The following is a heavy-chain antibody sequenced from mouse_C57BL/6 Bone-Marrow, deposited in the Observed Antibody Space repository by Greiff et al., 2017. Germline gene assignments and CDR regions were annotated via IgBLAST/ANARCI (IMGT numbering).Heavy chain of an antibody. Sequence: VKLQQSGAELMKPGASVKLSCKATGYTFTGYWIEWVKPRPGPGLEWIGEILPGSGSTNYNEKFKGKATFTADTSSNTAYMQLSSLTTEDSAIYYCARWGIGYGSSYGFAYWGQGTLVTVSA. V-gene: IGHV1-9*01. J-gene: IGHJ3*01. CDR2: ILPGSGST. D-gene: IGHD1-1*01. CDR3: ARWGIGYGSSYGFAY. CDR1: GYTFTGYW.